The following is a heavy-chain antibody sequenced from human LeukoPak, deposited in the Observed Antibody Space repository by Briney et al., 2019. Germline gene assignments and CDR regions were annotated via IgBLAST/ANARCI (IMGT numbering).Heavy chain of an antibody. CDR3: ARLPAYCSTTSCSFDS. V-gene: IGHV4-39*01. J-gene: IGHJ4*02. Sequence: SETLSLTCTVSGRSISSSSYYWGWIRQPPGKGLEWIGNIYYSGSTYYNPSLKSRVTISVDRSENQFSLKLTSVTAADTAVYYCARLPAYCSTTSCSFDSWGQGTLVAVSS. CDR2: IYYSGST. CDR1: GRSISSSSYY. D-gene: IGHD2-2*01.